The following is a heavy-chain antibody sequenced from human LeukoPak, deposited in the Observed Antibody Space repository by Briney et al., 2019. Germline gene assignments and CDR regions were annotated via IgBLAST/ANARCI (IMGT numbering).Heavy chain of an antibody. V-gene: IGHV3-23*01. Sequence: GGSLRLSCAASGFTFSSYAMSWVRQAPGKGLQWVSAISGGGVAIYYADSVKGRFTISRDNSKNTLYLQMNSLRAEDTAVYYCAKDGFDYYDSSGYYYFNYWGQGTLVTVSS. CDR3: AKDGFDYYDSSGYYYFNY. CDR1: GFTFSSYA. CDR2: ISGGGVAI. J-gene: IGHJ4*02. D-gene: IGHD3-22*01.